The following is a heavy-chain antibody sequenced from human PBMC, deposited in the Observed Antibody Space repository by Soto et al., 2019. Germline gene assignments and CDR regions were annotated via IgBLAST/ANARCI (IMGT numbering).Heavy chain of an antibody. J-gene: IGHJ6*02. CDR3: GRVDRYYGMDV. Sequence: QVQLVESGGGVVQPGRSLRLSCAASGLTFSNYGLHWVRQAPGKGLEWVADIWYDGRSKNYVDSVKGRFTISRDNSKNTLYLEMNSLRAEDSAVYYCGRVDRYYGMDVWGQGTTVTVSS. CDR2: IWYDGRSK. V-gene: IGHV3-33*01. CDR1: GLTFSNYG.